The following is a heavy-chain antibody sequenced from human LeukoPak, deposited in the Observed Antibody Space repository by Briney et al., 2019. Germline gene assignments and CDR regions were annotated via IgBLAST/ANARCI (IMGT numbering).Heavy chain of an antibody. CDR2: IYYSGST. CDR3: ARLVCGGGSCPADFDY. CDR1: GGSISSGGHY. D-gene: IGHD2-15*01. J-gene: IGHJ4*02. V-gene: IGHV4-39*02. Sequence: PSETLSLTCIVSGGSISSGGHYWGWIRQPPGKRLEWIGSIYYSGSTYYNPSLNSRVTMFIDMSKNHFSLKMSSVTATDTAVYYCARLVCGGGSCPADFDYWGQGTLVTVSS.